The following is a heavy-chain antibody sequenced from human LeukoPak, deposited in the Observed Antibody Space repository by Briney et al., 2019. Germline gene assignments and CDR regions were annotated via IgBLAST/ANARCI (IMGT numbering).Heavy chain of an antibody. CDR2: INPNSGGT. CDR1: GYTFTGHY. J-gene: IGHJ4*02. V-gene: IGHV1-2*02. Sequence: GASVKVSCKASGYTFTGHYMHWVRQAPGQGLEWMGWINPNSGGTNYAQKFQGRVTMTRDTSISTAYMELSRLRSEDTAVYYCARVTGTAAALKVFDYWGQGTLVTVSS. CDR3: ARVTGTAAALKVFDY. D-gene: IGHD6-13*01.